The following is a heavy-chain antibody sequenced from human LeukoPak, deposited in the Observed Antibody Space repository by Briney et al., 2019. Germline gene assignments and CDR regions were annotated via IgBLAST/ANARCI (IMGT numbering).Heavy chain of an antibody. CDR1: GYTFTGYY. Sequence: GASVKVSCTASGYTFTGYYMHWVRQAPGQGLEWMGRINPNSGGTNYAQKFQGRVTMTRDTSISTAYMELSRLRSDDTAVYYCARARVPDFWSGYAYDYWGQGTLVTVSS. J-gene: IGHJ4*02. V-gene: IGHV1-2*06. CDR3: ARARVPDFWSGYAYDY. CDR2: INPNSGGT. D-gene: IGHD3-3*01.